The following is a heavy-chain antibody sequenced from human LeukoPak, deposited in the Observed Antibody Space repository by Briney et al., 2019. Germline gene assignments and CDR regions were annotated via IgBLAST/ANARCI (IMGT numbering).Heavy chain of an antibody. CDR3: TRKGSQWDFLVDY. V-gene: IGHV3-30-3*01. J-gene: IGHJ4*02. D-gene: IGHD2/OR15-2a*01. CDR1: GFSFSTYA. Sequence: GGSLRLSCAASGFSFSTYAMYWVRQAPGKGLECVALISYDGITTYYADSVKGRFTISTDNSENSLYLQMDSLTAEDTAVYYCTRKGSQWDFLVDYWGQGTRVAVSP. CDR2: ISYDGITT.